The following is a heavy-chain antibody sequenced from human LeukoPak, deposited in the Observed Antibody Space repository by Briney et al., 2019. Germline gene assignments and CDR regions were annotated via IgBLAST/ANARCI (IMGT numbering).Heavy chain of an antibody. CDR2: IYPGDSDT. CDR3: ARRSGEYYGSGSYYPFDY. CDR1: GSPFTSYW. Sequence: GGPLQISCKGSGSPFTSYWIGGVRQLPGKGLEWMGIIYPGDSDTRYSPSFQGQVTISADKSISTAYLQWSSLKASDTAMYYCARRSGEYYGSGSYYPFDYWGQGTLVTVSS. J-gene: IGHJ4*02. V-gene: IGHV5-51*01. D-gene: IGHD3-10*01.